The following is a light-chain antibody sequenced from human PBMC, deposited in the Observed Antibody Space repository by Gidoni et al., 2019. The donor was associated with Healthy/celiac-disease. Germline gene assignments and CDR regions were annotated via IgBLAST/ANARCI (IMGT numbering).Light chain of an antibody. CDR2: EGS. CDR1: SSDVGSYTL. Sequence: QSALTQPASVSGSPGQSITTSCTVTSSDVGSYTLVSWYQQHPGKAPKLMIYEGSKRPSGVSNRFSGSKSGNTASLTISGLQAEDEADYYCCSYAGSSTHVVFGGGTKLTVL. J-gene: IGLJ2*01. V-gene: IGLV2-23*01. CDR3: CSYAGSSTHVV.